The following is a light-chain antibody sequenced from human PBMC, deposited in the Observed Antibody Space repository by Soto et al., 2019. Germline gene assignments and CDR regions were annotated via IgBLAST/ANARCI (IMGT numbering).Light chain of an antibody. CDR3: SSYTSSSTLYV. CDR1: SSDVGSYTY. Sequence: QSVLTQPASVSGSPRQSITISCTAASSDVGSYTYVSWYQQHPGKAPKLMIYEVNNRPSGVSNRFSGSKSGNTASLTISGLQAEDEADYYCSSYTSSSTLYVFGTGTKVTVL. CDR2: EVN. J-gene: IGLJ1*01. V-gene: IGLV2-14*01.